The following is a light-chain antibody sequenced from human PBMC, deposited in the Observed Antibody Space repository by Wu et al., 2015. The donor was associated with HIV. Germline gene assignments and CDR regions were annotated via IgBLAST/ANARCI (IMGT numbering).Light chain of an antibody. V-gene: IGKV1-39*01. CDR1: QSISSY. Sequence: DIQMTQSPSSLSASVGDRVTITCRASQSISSYLNWYQQKPGKAPKLLIYAASSLQSGVPSRFSGSGSGTDFTLTISSLQPEDFATYYCTTGLPRTPTFGQGTRLEN. CDR2: AAS. J-gene: IGKJ5*01. CDR3: TTGLPRTPT.